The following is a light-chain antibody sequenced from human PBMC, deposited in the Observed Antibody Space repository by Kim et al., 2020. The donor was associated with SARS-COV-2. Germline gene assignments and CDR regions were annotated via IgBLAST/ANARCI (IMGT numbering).Light chain of an antibody. CDR3: QKYNGAPWT. CDR1: QCISKD. Sequence: ASVGDRVTITCRASQCISKDLAWYQQKPGNAPKLLIFAASALQSGVPTRFSGSGSDTDFTLTISSLQPEDVATYYCQKYNGAPWTFGQGTKVDIK. J-gene: IGKJ1*01. CDR2: AAS. V-gene: IGKV1-27*01.